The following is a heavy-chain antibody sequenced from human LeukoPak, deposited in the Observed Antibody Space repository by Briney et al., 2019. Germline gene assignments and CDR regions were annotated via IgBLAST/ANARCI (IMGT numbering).Heavy chain of an antibody. CDR3: AKDLGVVTAAHY. V-gene: IGHV3-23*01. CDR1: GFTFSTYG. CDR2: ISGPGDGT. Sequence: SGGSLRLSCAASGFTFSTYGMSWVRQAPGKGLEWVSAISGPGDGTYYADSVKGRFTISRDNSKNTLYLQMNSLRAEDTAVYYCAKDLGVVTAAHYSGQGTLVTVSS. D-gene: IGHD2-2*01. J-gene: IGHJ4*02.